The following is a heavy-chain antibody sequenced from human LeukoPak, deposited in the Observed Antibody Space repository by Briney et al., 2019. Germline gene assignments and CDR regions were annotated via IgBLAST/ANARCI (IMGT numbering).Heavy chain of an antibody. CDR1: GGSFSGYY. CDR2: INHSGST. V-gene: IGHV4-34*01. D-gene: IGHD2-2*01. CDR3: ARGGSSTSQLYNWFDP. Sequence: SETLSLTCAVYGGSFSGYYWSWIRQPPGKGLEWIGEINHSGSTNYNPSLKSRVTISVDTSKNQFSLKLSSVTAADTAVYYCARGGSSTSQLYNWFDPWGQGTLVTVSS. J-gene: IGHJ5*02.